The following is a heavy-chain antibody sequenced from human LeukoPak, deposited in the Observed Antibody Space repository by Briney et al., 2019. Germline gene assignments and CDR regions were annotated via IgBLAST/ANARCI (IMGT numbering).Heavy chain of an antibody. D-gene: IGHD3-10*01. Sequence: NLRGTLSLTCTVSGGSIRSTSNYWAWIRQAPGRGPEWIGIINYTGSTYYNPSLGSRVTMSVDTSKSQFSLKLDSVTAADTAVYFCARDPIRGKDAFDIWGQGTQVTVSS. CDR1: GGSIRSTSNY. CDR2: INYTGST. CDR3: ARDPIRGKDAFDI. J-gene: IGHJ3*02. V-gene: IGHV4-39*07.